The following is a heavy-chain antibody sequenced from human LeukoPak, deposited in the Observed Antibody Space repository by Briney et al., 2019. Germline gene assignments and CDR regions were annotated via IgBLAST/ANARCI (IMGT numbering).Heavy chain of an antibody. V-gene: IGHV3-30*02. CDR3: AKEFSRGPGF. D-gene: IGHD3-10*01. Sequence: GGSLRLSCAASGFTFSSYGMHWVRQAPGKGLEWVAFIRYDGNDNYYADSVKGRFTISRDNSKNTLYLQMDSPRPEDTAVYYCAKEFSRGPGFWGQGTLVTVSS. J-gene: IGHJ4*02. CDR1: GFTFSSYG. CDR2: IRYDGNDN.